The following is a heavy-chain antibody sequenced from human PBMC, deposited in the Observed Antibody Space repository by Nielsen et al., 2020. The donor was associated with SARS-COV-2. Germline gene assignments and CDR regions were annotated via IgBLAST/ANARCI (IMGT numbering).Heavy chain of an antibody. D-gene: IGHD1-26*01. CDR1: GFTFSSYG. J-gene: IGHJ4*02. V-gene: IGHV3-30*18. CDR2: ISYDGSNK. CDR3: AKDQLLRESNYFDY. Sequence: SCAASGFTFSSYGMHWVRQAPGKGLEWVAVISYDGSNKYYADSVKGRFTISRDNSKNTLYLQMNSLRAEDTAVYYCAKDQLLRESNYFDYWGQGTLVTVSA.